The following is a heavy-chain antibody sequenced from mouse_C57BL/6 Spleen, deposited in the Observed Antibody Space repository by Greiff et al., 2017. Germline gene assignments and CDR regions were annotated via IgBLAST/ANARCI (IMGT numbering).Heavy chain of an antibody. V-gene: IGHV1-69*01. J-gene: IGHJ2*01. D-gene: IGHD1-2*01. CDR2: IDPSDSYT. Sequence: QVQLQQPGAELVMPGASVKLSCKASGYTFTSYWMHWVKQRPGQGLEWIGEIDPSDSYTNYNQKFKGKSTLTVDKSSSTAYMQLSILTSEDSAVYYCARKNYGYPFDYWGQGTTLTVSS. CDR1: GYTFTSYW. CDR3: ARKNYGYPFDY.